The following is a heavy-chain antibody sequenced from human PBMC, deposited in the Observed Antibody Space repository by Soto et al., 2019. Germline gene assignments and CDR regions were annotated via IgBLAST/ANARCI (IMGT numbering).Heavy chain of an antibody. V-gene: IGHV1-2*04. Sequence: ASVNVSCKASGYTFTGYYMHWVRQAPGQGLEWMGWINPNSGGTNYAQKFQGWVTMTRDTSISTAYMELSRLRSDDTAVYYCARGGTPYGDYYMDVWGKGTTVTVSS. CDR2: INPNSGGT. CDR3: ARGGTPYGDYYMDV. D-gene: IGHD4-17*01. J-gene: IGHJ6*03. CDR1: GYTFTGYY.